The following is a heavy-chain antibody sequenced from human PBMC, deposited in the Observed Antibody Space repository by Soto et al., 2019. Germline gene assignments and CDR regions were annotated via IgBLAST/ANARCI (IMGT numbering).Heavy chain of an antibody. CDR2: IYYSGST. J-gene: IGHJ3*02. V-gene: IGHV4-59*01. D-gene: IGHD6-6*01. Sequence: QVQLQESGPGLVKPSETLSPTCTVSGGSISSYYWSWIRQPPGKALEWIGYIYYSGSTNYNPSLKSRVTISVDTSKNQFSLKRSSVTAADTAVYYCARVAYSRSSDAFDMWGQGTMVTVSS. CDR1: GGSISSYY. CDR3: ARVAYSRSSDAFDM.